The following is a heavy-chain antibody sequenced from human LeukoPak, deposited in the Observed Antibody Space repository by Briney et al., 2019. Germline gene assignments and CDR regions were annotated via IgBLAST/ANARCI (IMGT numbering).Heavy chain of an antibody. D-gene: IGHD2-21*02. CDR3: AKEEGVVVTANPFDY. J-gene: IGHJ4*02. Sequence: GGSLRLSRAASGFTFSSYAMSWVRQAPGKGLEWVSGISGSGDNTYYGDSVKGRFTISRDNSKNTLYLQMNSLRAEDTALYYCAKEEGVVVTANPFDYWGQGTLVTVSS. CDR1: GFTFSSYA. CDR2: ISGSGDNT. V-gene: IGHV3-23*01.